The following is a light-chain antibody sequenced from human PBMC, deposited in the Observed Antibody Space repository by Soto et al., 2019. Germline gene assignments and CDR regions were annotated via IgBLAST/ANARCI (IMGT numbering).Light chain of an antibody. CDR2: EVS. J-gene: IGLJ3*02. CDR1: TSDIGHYNY. Sequence: QSALTQPASVSGSPGQSVTISCTATTSDIGHYNYVSWYQQHPGKAPKLVIYEVSNRPLGVSSRYSGSKSGNTDSLTISGLQAEDEADYYCSSYRSTITVFGGGTKVTVL. CDR3: SSYRSTITV. V-gene: IGLV2-14*01.